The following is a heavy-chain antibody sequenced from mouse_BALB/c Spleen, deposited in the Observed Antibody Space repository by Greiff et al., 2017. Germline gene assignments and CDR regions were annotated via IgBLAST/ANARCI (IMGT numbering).Heavy chain of an antibody. CDR3: ARQKYGNYDAMDY. V-gene: IGHV5-17*02. D-gene: IGHD2-10*02. CDR2: ISSGSSTI. Sequence: EVQGVESGEGLVQPGGSRKLSCAASGFTFSSFGMHWVRQAPEKGLEWVAYISSGSSTIYYADTVKGRFTISRDNPKNTLFLQMTSLRSEDTAMYYCARQKYGNYDAMDYWGQGTSVTVSS. J-gene: IGHJ4*01. CDR1: GFTFSSFG.